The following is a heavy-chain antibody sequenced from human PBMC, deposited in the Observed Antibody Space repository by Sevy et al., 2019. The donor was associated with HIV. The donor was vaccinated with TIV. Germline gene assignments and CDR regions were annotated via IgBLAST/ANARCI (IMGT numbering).Heavy chain of an antibody. CDR3: AKDRGYCSVGNCYSDS. J-gene: IGHJ4*02. CDR1: GYTFTNYG. D-gene: IGHD2-15*01. V-gene: IGHV1-18*04. CDR2: ISAYNGNT. Sequence: ASVKVSCKASGYTFTNYGISWVRQAPGQGLEWMGWISAYNGNTNDAQSLQGRVTMTTDTSTKTAYMELRSLRSDDTAVYFCAKDRGYCSVGNCYSDSWGQGTLVTVSS.